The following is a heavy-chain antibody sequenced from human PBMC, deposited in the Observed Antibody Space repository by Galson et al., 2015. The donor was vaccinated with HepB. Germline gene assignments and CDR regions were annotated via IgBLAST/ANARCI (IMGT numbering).Heavy chain of an antibody. D-gene: IGHD2-2*01. V-gene: IGHV4-34*01. CDR2: ISHSGST. CDR3: ARRNGYCSSTSCYWIGAFDI. Sequence: TLSLTCAVYGGSFSGYYWSWIRQPPGKELEWIGEISHSGSTNYNPPLKSRVTISVDASKNQFSLKLSSVTAADTAVYYCARRNGYCSSTSCYWIGAFDIWGQGTMVTVSS. CDR1: GGSFSGYY. J-gene: IGHJ3*02.